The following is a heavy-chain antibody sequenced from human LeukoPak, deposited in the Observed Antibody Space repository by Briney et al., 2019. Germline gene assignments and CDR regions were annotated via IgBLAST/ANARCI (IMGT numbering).Heavy chain of an antibody. J-gene: IGHJ3*01. CDR3: TKVGAPGALDV. Sequence: ASVKVSCKASGYTFTSYYMHWVRQAPGKGLEWMGGFDPEEGEIIYAQKFQGRVTMTEDTSTDAAYMELSSLRSEDTAVYYCTKVGAPGALDVWGQGTMVTVS. CDR1: GYTFTSYY. D-gene: IGHD1-26*01. V-gene: IGHV1-24*01. CDR2: FDPEEGEI.